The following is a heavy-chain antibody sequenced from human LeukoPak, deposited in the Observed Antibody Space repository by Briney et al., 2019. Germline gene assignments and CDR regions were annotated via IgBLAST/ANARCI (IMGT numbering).Heavy chain of an antibody. D-gene: IGHD2-8*01. CDR2: INPNSGGT. CDR3: ATNPNFNFDY. V-gene: IGHV1-2*04. J-gene: IGHJ4*02. CDR1: GYTFTGYY. Sequence: ASVKVSCKASGYTFTGYYMHWVRQAPGQGLEWMGWINPNSGGTNYAQKFQGWVTMTEDTSTDTAYMELSSLRSEDTAVYYCATNPNFNFDYWGQGTLVTVSS.